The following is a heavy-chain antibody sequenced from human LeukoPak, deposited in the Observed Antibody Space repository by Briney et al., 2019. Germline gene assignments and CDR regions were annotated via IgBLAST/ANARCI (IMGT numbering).Heavy chain of an antibody. CDR1: GGSISSGDYY. CDR2: IDWDDDK. CDR3: ARIGYSGYADY. Sequence: PSQTLSLTCTVSGGSISSGDYYWSWIRQPPGKALEWLALIDWDDDKYYSTSLKTRLTISKDTSKNQVVLTMTNMDPVDTATYYCARIGYSGYADYWGQGTLVTVSS. J-gene: IGHJ4*02. V-gene: IGHV2-70*18. D-gene: IGHD5-12*01.